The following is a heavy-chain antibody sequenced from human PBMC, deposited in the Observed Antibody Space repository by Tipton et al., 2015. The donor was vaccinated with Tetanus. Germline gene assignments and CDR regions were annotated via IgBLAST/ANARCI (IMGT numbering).Heavy chain of an antibody. Sequence: LSLTCAVSGVSIRSSTYFWGWIRQPPGKALEWIGHIFYTGSSHYNPSFKSRVTMSVDTSKNQFSLNLTSVTAADTAVYFCSRQEPPRRFFYDSSGSSAWGQGTLVTVSS. CDR1: GVSIRSSTYF. D-gene: IGHD3-22*01. CDR3: SRQEPPRRFFYDSSGSSA. CDR2: IFYTGSS. J-gene: IGHJ5*02. V-gene: IGHV4-39*01.